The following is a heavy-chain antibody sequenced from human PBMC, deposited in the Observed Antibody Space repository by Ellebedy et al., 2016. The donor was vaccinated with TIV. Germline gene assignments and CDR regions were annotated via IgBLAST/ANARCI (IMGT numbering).Heavy chain of an antibody. CDR2: IYSSGGT. J-gene: IGHJ4*02. V-gene: IGHV3-66*03. Sequence: GESLKISCAASGFTVSSNYMSWVRQAPGRGLEWVSTIYSSGGTYYAGSVKGRFTLSRDTSKNTVYLQMDSLRTEDTAVYYCARGPSTSAHLDSWGQGALVIVSS. CDR1: GFTVSSNY. CDR3: ARGPSTSAHLDS.